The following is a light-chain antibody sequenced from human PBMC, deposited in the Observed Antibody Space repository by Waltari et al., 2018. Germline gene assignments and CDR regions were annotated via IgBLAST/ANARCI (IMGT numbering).Light chain of an antibody. V-gene: IGLV3-19*01. CDR2: GKD. CDR3: NSRDNSGNHWI. Sequence: SSELTQDPAVSVALGQTVRITCQGDSLRTYYASWYQQKPGQAPVLVIFGKDNRASGIPDRFSDSSSGNTASLTITGVQAEDEAYYYCNSRDNSGNHWIFGGGTKLTVL. CDR1: SLRTYY. J-gene: IGLJ2*01.